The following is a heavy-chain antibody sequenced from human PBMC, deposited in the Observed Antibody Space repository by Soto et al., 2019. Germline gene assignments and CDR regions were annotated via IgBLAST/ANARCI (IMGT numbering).Heavy chain of an antibody. V-gene: IGHV1-46*01. J-gene: IGHJ4*02. CDR1: GNSFTTYY. CDR3: AGLYHYDSSGYYDY. Sequence: ASVKVSCKASGNSFTTYYMHWVRQAPGQGLEWMGIINPSGGRTTYAQKFQGRVTMTRDTSTSTFHTELSSLTSEDTAVYYCAGLYHYDSSGYYDYWGQGTLVTVSS. CDR2: INPSGGRT. D-gene: IGHD3-22*01.